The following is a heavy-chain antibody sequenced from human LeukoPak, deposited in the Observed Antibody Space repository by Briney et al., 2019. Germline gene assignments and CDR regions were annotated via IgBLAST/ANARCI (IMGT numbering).Heavy chain of an antibody. V-gene: IGHV4-31*03. D-gene: IGHD2-15*01. CDR3: ARAATPKRFAFDY. J-gene: IGHJ4*02. CDR2: IHYSGST. Sequence: SETLSLTCTVSGGSIGSGGYYWSWIRQHPGKDLDWIGYIHYSGSTYYNPSLNSRVTISVDTSKNQFSLELTSVTAADTAVYYCARAATPKRFAFDYWGQGILVTVSS. CDR1: GGSIGSGGYY.